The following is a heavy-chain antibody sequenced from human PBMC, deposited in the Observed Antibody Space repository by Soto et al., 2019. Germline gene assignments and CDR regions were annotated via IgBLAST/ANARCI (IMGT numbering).Heavy chain of an antibody. Sequence: EASVKVSCKASGYTFTSYDINWVRQATGQGLEWMGWMNPNSGNTGYAQKFQGRVTMTRNTSISTAYMELSSLRSEDTAVYYCAREMDSGDSNYYYYYYMDVWGKGTTVTVSS. J-gene: IGHJ6*03. D-gene: IGHD4-17*01. CDR3: AREMDSGDSNYYYYYYMDV. V-gene: IGHV1-8*01. CDR2: MNPNSGNT. CDR1: GYTFTSYD.